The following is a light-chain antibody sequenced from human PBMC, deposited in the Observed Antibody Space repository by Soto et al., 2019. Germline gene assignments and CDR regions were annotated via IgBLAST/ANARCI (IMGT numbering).Light chain of an antibody. V-gene: IGLV2-23*01. CDR3: CSYAGSSTPV. Sequence: QSALTQPASVSGSPGQSITISCTGTSNDVGSYNLVSWYQQHPGKAPKLMIYEGSKRPSGVSNRFSGSKSGNTASLTISGLQAEDEADYYCCSYAGSSTPVFGGGTQLTVL. J-gene: IGLJ7*01. CDR2: EGS. CDR1: SNDVGSYNL.